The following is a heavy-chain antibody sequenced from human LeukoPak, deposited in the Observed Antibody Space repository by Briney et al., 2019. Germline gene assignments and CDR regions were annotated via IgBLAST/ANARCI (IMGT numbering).Heavy chain of an antibody. J-gene: IGHJ5*02. Sequence: GGSLRLSCAASGFTFSSYGMHWVRQAPGKGLEWVAVISYDGSNKYYADSVKGRFTISRDNSKNTLYLQMDSLRAGDTATYYCAKLATVTTQVSWFDPWGQGTLVTVSS. CDR3: AKLATVTTQVSWFDP. V-gene: IGHV3-30*18. D-gene: IGHD4-17*01. CDR1: GFTFSSYG. CDR2: ISYDGSNK.